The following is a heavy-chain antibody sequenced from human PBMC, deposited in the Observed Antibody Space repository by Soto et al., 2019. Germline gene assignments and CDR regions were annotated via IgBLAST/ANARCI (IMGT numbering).Heavy chain of an antibody. D-gene: IGHD6-13*01. CDR1: GFTFSNYA. CDR2: ISDSGGRT. CDR3: AKAVSSSWYQH. J-gene: IGHJ1*01. V-gene: IGHV3-23*01. Sequence: EVQLLESGGGLVQPGGSLRLSCAASGFTFSNYAMSWVRQAPGTGLEWVSGISDSGGRTYYADSVKGRVTISRDNAMSTLFLQMNSLRVEDTAVYYCAKAVSSSWYQHWGQGTLVTVSS.